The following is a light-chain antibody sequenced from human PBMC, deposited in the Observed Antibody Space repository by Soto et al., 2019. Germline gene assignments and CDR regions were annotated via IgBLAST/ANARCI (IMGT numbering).Light chain of an antibody. CDR2: DVS. CDR1: SSDVGGYNY. CDR3: SSYTSSSTRV. Sequence: QSVLTQPASVSRSPGQSITISCTGTSSDVGGYNYVSWYQQHPGKAPKLMIYDVSNRPSGVSNRFSGSKSGNTASLTISGLQAEDEADYYCSSYTSSSTRVFGTGTKSPS. J-gene: IGLJ1*01. V-gene: IGLV2-14*01.